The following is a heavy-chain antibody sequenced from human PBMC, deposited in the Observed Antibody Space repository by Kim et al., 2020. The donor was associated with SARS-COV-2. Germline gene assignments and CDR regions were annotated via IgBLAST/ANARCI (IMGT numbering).Heavy chain of an antibody. V-gene: IGHV3-66*01. D-gene: IGHD2-15*01. CDR3: ARESEYCSGGSCYYYYYGMDV. Sequence: GGSLRLSCAASGFTVSSNYMSWVRQAPGKGLEWVSVIYSGGSTYYADSVKGRFTISRDNSKNTLYLQMNSLRAEDTAVYYCARESEYCSGGSCYYYYYGMDVWGQGTTVTVSS. J-gene: IGHJ6*02. CDR1: GFTVSSNY. CDR2: IYSGGST.